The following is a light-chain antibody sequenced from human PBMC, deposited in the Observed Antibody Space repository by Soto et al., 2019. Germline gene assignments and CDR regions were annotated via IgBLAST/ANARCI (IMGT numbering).Light chain of an antibody. Sequence: VLTLSPRNRFLSPRERDTLSCRSSQSVSSSYLAWYQQKPGQAPRLLIYGASSRATGIPDRFSGSGSGTDFTLTLRRLEPEDSAVYYCQQDGSSPPTVGPGTMVDIK. CDR3: QQDGSSPPT. CDR2: GAS. CDR1: QSVSSSY. V-gene: IGKV3-20*01. J-gene: IGKJ1*01.